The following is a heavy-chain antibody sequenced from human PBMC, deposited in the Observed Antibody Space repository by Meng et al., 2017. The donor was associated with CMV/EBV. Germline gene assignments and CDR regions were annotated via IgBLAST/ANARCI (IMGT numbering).Heavy chain of an antibody. J-gene: IGHJ5*02. Sequence: GTLCLSCTVSGGSVSSGSYYWSWIRQPPGTGLEWIGYIYYSGSTNYNTSLKSRVTISVDTSKNLFSLKLSSVTAADTAGYYCAREPVTTVTTHWFDPWGQGTLVTVSS. CDR3: AREPVTTVTTHWFDP. CDR1: GGSVSSGSYY. CDR2: IYYSGST. V-gene: IGHV4-61*01. D-gene: IGHD4-17*01.